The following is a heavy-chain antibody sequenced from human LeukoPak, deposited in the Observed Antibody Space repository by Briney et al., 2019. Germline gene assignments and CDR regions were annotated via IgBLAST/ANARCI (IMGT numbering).Heavy chain of an antibody. CDR2: IYYSGST. J-gene: IGHJ4*02. V-gene: IGHV4-59*01. Sequence: SETLSLTCTGSGGSISSYYWSWLRQPPGKGLEWIGYIYYSGSTNYNPSLKSRVTISVDTSKNQFSLKLSSVTAADTAVYYCARAEWGLGYCSSTSCYPYYFDYWGQGTLVTVSS. CDR1: GGSISSYY. CDR3: ARAEWGLGYCSSTSCYPYYFDY. D-gene: IGHD2-2*01.